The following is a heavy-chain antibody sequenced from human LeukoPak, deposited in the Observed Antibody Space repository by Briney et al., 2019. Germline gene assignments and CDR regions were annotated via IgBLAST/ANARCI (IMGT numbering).Heavy chain of an antibody. V-gene: IGHV3-9*03. Sequence: GGSLRLSCAASGFTFDDYAMHWVRQAPGKGLEWVSGISWNSGSIDYADSVKGRFTTSRDNAKNSLFLQMNSLRVEDMALYYCAKGGYSYGYWGGEFDSWGQGTLVTVSS. D-gene: IGHD5-18*01. CDR3: AKGGYSYGYWGGEFDS. J-gene: IGHJ4*02. CDR1: GFTFDDYA. CDR2: ISWNSGSI.